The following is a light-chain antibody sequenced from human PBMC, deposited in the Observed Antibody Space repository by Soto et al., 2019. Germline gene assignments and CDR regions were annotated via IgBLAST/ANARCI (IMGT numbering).Light chain of an antibody. CDR3: HQYADYPST. Sequence: DIQMTQSPSTLSASVGARVTVTCRASQSISWWLAWLQQKPGKAPRLLMYGVSTLHSGVPSRFRGSGSGAEYTLTSSSLKPDELATYDGHQYADYPSTVGQGTKGEI. CDR1: QSISWW. V-gene: IGKV1-5*01. CDR2: GVS. J-gene: IGKJ1*01.